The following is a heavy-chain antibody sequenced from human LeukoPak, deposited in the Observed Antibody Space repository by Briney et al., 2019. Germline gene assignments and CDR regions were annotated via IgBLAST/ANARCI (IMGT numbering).Heavy chain of an antibody. D-gene: IGHD5-18*01. CDR1: GGSINTCY. J-gene: IGHJ4*02. V-gene: IGHV4-59*08. CDR3: ARMTRGYTYCSYFDK. CDR2: IYYNGNT. Sequence: AETLSLTCTVSGGSINTCYWSWIRQPPGKGLEWIGYIYYNGNTNYNPSLKSRVTMSIDTSQSQFSLKLSSVTAADAALYYCARMTRGYTYCSYFDKRGQGTLVTVFS.